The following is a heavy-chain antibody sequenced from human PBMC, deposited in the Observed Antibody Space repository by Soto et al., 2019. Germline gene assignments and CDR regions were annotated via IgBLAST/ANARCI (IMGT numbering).Heavy chain of an antibody. Sequence: PGGSLRLSCATSGFTFSTYAMHWVRQAPGKGLEYVSAISSNGRSTYYANSVKGGFTISRDNSKNTLYLQMDSLRAEDMAVYYCARDRCTNGVCYAPSDYWGQGTLVTVSS. V-gene: IGHV3-64*01. J-gene: IGHJ4*02. CDR3: ARDRCTNGVCYAPSDY. CDR2: ISSNGRST. D-gene: IGHD2-8*01. CDR1: GFTFSTYA.